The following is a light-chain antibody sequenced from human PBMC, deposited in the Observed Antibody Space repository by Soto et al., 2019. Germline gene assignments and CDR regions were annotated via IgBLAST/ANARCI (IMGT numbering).Light chain of an antibody. J-gene: IGKJ5*01. Sequence: DVVMTQSPLSLSVTLGQPASISCRSSQSLVYSDGNSYLSWFQQRPGRSPRRLIYKVSNRDSGVPARFSGSGSGTDFALKISRVEAEDVGVYYCMQGTHWPITFGQGTRLEIK. V-gene: IGKV2-30*01. CDR1: QSLVYSDGNSY. CDR3: MQGTHWPIT. CDR2: KVS.